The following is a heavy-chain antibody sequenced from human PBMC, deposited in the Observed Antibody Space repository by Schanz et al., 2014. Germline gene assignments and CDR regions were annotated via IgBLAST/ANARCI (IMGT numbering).Heavy chain of an antibody. Sequence: VQLVESGGGVVQPGRSLRLSCAASGITFSGYSMNWVRQAPGKGLEWVSYISGSSSTKYYADSVKGRFTISRDNSKDTLYLQMSGLTPEDTAVYYCARGPIPIQGVPMDFWGQGTLVTVSS. CDR3: ARGPIPIQGVPMDF. D-gene: IGHD3-10*01. V-gene: IGHV3-48*01. CDR1: GITFSGYS. CDR2: ISGSSSTK. J-gene: IGHJ4*02.